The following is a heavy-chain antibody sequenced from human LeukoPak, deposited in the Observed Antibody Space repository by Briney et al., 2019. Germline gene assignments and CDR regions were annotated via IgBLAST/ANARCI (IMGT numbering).Heavy chain of an antibody. Sequence: SGGSLRLSCSASGFTFSTYAMHWVRQAPGKGLQFVSAINGNGVGTFYAVSVKGRFTVSRDNSKNTLYLQMSSLRAEDTALYYCVKDTYANSWSSFDVWGQGTMVTVSS. CDR1: GFTFSTYA. CDR2: INGNGVGT. J-gene: IGHJ3*01. V-gene: IGHV3-64D*06. D-gene: IGHD2-2*01. CDR3: VKDTYANSWSSFDV.